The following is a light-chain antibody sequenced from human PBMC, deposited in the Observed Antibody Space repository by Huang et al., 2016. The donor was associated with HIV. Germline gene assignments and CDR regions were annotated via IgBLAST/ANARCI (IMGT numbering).Light chain of an antibody. CDR3: LQTHTTPRVT. CDR1: QNIDNH. Sequence: DIRMTQAPSSLSASVGDRVTISCRASQNIDNHVHWYQQKPGKAPKLLIYTASNLHDGVPSRFIGSGSGTDFTLTISSLQPEDFATYSCLQTHTTPRVTFGPGTKINIK. J-gene: IGKJ3*01. V-gene: IGKV1-39*01. CDR2: TAS.